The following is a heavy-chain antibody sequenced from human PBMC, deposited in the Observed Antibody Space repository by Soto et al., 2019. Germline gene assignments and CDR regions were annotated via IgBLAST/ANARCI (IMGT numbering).Heavy chain of an antibody. CDR3: ARDLRFPSRRGFGP. V-gene: IGHV4-59*01. D-gene: IGHD3-3*01. CDR1: GGSISSYY. J-gene: IGHJ5*02. Sequence: SETLSLTCTVSGGSISSYYWSWIRQPPGKGLEWIGYIYYSGSTNYNPSLKSRVTISVDTSKNQFSLKLSSVTAADTAVYYCARDLRFPSRRGFGPWGQGTLVTVSS. CDR2: IYYSGST.